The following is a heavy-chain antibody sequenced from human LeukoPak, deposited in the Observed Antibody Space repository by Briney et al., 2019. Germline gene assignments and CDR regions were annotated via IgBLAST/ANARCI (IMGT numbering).Heavy chain of an antibody. D-gene: IGHD6-6*01. J-gene: IGHJ4*02. V-gene: IGHV3-74*01. CDR1: GFTFSSYW. CDR3: ASRSSSSSVDY. Sequence: PGGSLRLSCAASGFTFSSYWMHWVRQARGRGLVWVSRINSDGCSTSYADSVKGRFTISRDNAKNTLYLQMNSLRAEDTAVYYCASRSSSSSVDYWGQGTLVTVSS. CDR2: INSDGCST.